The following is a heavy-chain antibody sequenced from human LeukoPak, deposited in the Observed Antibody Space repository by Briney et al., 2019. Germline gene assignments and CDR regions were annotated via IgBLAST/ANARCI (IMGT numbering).Heavy chain of an antibody. CDR3: ARDLGLGDILTGDAFDI. CDR2: IIPIFGTA. J-gene: IGHJ3*02. CDR1: GGTLSSYA. D-gene: IGHD3-9*01. Sequence: SVKVSCKASGGTLSSYAISWVRQAPGQGLEWMGGIIPIFGTANYAQKFQGRVTITADESTSTAYMELSSLRSEDTAVYYCARDLGLGDILTGDAFDIWGQGTMVTVSS. V-gene: IGHV1-69*01.